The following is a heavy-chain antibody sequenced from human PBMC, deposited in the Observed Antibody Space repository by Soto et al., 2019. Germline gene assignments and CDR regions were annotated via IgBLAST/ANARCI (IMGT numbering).Heavy chain of an antibody. V-gene: IGHV4-30-2*01. CDR3: ARGHYYYGMDV. J-gene: IGHJ6*02. CDR2: IYYSGTT. CDR1: NGSVSSGTYS. Sequence: SETLSLTCTVSNGSVSSGTYSWIWVRQPPGKGLEWIGYIYYSGTTYYTPSLKSRLTMSMDRANDHFSLNLTSVTAADTAVYFCARGHYYYGMDVWGQGITVTVSS.